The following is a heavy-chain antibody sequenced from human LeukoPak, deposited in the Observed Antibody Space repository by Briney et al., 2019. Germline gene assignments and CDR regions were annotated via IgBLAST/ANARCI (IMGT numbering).Heavy chain of an antibody. CDR2: IYTSGST. CDR3: ARDRKGAGGYPF. V-gene: IGHV4-61*02. D-gene: IGHD3-22*01. CDR1: GGSISSGSYY. Sequence: SETLSLTCTVSGGSISSGSYYWSWIRQPAGKGLEWIGRIYTSGSTNYNPSLKSRATISVDTSKNQFSLKLSSVTAADTAVYYCARDRKGAGGYPFWGQGTLVTVSS. J-gene: IGHJ4*02.